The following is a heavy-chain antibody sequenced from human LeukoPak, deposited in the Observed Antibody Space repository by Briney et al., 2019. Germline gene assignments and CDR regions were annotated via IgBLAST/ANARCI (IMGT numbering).Heavy chain of an antibody. CDR3: ARVWSLYSYGGPRMDV. Sequence: SETLSLTCTVSGGAISSYYWTWFRQPPGKGLEWIGYIYYTGSTNYNPSLDSRVTISVDMSKNQVSLNLKYVTAADTAVYYCARVWSLYSYGGPRMDVWGKGTTVTISS. CDR1: GGAISSYY. CDR2: IYYTGST. D-gene: IGHD5-18*01. J-gene: IGHJ6*04. V-gene: IGHV4-59*12.